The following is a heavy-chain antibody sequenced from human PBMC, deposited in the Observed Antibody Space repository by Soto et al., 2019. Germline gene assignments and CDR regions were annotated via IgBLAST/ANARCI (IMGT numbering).Heavy chain of an antibody. CDR2: ISGGGGSI. V-gene: IGHV3-23*01. D-gene: IGHD4-4*01. Sequence: EVQVLESGGGLVQPGGSLRLSCAASGFNFNTYAMSWVRQAPGKGLEWVSGISGGGGSIHYVDSVKGRFTISRDNSKNTRYLQMDSLRGEDTAVYYWAKGKSSNYFSHAVDVWGQGTMVTVSS. CDR3: AKGKSSNYFSHAVDV. CDR1: GFNFNTYA. J-gene: IGHJ3*01.